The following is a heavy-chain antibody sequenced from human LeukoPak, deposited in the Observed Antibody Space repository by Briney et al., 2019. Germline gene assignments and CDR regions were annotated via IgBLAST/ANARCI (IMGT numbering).Heavy chain of an antibody. Sequence: GGSLRLSCAASGFTFSSYSMNWVRQAPGKGLEWVSSISSSSSYIYYADSVKGRFTISRDNAKNSLYLQMNSLRAEDTAVYYCARATSDYGDYGFDYWGQGTLDTVSS. D-gene: IGHD4-17*01. CDR3: ARATSDYGDYGFDY. V-gene: IGHV3-21*01. CDR2: ISSSSSYI. J-gene: IGHJ4*02. CDR1: GFTFSSYS.